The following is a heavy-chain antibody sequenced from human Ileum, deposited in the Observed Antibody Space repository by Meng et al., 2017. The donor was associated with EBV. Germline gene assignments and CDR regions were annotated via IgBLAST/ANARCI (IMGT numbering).Heavy chain of an antibody. J-gene: IGHJ4*02. CDR2: SNYAGIT. D-gene: IGHD6-19*01. CDR1: GGSFIGYY. Sequence: CGGGLVRSSETSLLLWAVYGGSFIGYYWTWIRQAPGRGLEVIGESNYAGITNYNPSLKRRVTISVDTSKKQFSLNLTSVTAADTAVYYCARVMRRVNYNSGWYAKFWGQGNLVTVSS. CDR3: ARVMRRVNYNSGWYAKF. V-gene: IGHV4-34*01.